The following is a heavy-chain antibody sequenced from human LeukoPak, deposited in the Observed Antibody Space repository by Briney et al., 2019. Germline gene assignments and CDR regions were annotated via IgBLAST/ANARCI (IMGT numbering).Heavy chain of an antibody. CDR1: GFSFSSYV. CDR2: ISGSGGST. CDR3: ARDLGDGTTSGFDP. J-gene: IGHJ5*02. Sequence: GGSLRLSCAASGFSFSSYVMTWVRQALGKGLEWVSIISGSGGSTYYADSVKGRFAISRDNSKNTLFLQMNSLRGEDTAVYYCARDLGDGTTSGFDPWGQGTLVTVSS. D-gene: IGHD1-7*01. V-gene: IGHV3-23*01.